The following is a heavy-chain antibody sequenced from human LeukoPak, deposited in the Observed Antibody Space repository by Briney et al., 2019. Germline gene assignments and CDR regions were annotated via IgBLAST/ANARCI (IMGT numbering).Heavy chain of an antibody. V-gene: IGHV1-46*02. J-gene: IGHJ4*02. CDR2: INPSGGST. CDR3: ARQGTYSSAIGMGY. Sequence: ASVKVSCKASGYTFNNYYMYWVRQAPGQGLEWMGVINPSGGSTSYAQKFQGRVTMTRDTSTRTVYMEVNSLRSEDTAVYYCARQGTYSSAIGMGYWGQGTLVTVSS. CDR1: GYTFNNYY. D-gene: IGHD6-19*01.